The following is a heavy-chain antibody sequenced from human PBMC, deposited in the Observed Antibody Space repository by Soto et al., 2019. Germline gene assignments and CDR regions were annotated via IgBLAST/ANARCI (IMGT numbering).Heavy chain of an antibody. J-gene: IGHJ4*02. CDR3: ARAYSSSWYYFEY. Sequence: LSLTCAVYGGSFSGYYWSWIRQPPGKGLEWIGEINHSGSTNYNPSLKSRVTISVDTSKNQFSLKLSSVTAADTAVYYCARAYSSSWYYFEYWGQGTLVTVSS. D-gene: IGHD6-13*01. CDR2: INHSGST. V-gene: IGHV4-34*01. CDR1: GGSFSGYY.